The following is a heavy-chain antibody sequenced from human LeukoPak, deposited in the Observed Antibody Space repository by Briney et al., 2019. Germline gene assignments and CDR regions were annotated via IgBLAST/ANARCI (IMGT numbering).Heavy chain of an antibody. J-gene: IGHJ4*02. V-gene: IGHV3-30*18. D-gene: IGHD1-26*01. Sequence: GGSLRLSCAASGFTFSSYGMHWVRQAPGKGLEWVAVISYDGSNKYYADSVKGRFTISRDNSKNTLYLQMNSLRAEDTAVYYCAKDLGGLRVGATHPFWGQGTLVTVSS. CDR2: ISYDGSNK. CDR1: GFTFSSYG. CDR3: AKDLGGLRVGATHPF.